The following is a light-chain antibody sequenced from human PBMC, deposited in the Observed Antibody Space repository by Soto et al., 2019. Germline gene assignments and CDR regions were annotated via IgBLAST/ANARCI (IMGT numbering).Light chain of an antibody. CDR1: QSVRTN. CDR3: QQYGSSGT. Sequence: EILMTQSPATLSVSPGERDTLSCRASQSVRTNLAWYKQKPGQAPRLLIYGASNRATGIPDRFSGSGSGTDFTLTISRLEPEDFAVDYCQQYGSSGTFGQWTKVDIK. CDR2: GAS. V-gene: IGKV3-20*01. J-gene: IGKJ1*01.